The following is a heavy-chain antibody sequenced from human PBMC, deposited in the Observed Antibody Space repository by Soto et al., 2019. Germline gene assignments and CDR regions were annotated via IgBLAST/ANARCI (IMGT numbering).Heavy chain of an antibody. D-gene: IGHD1-7*01. J-gene: IGHJ5*02. CDR2: IYYSGST. V-gene: IGHV4-31*03. CDR3: ARAAYNWNYGSSWFDP. CDR1: GGSISSGGYY. Sequence: QVQLQESGPGLVKPSQTLSLTCTVSGGSISSGGYYWSWIRQHPGKGLEWIGYIYYSGSTYYNPSLKSRVTISVDTSKNQFSLKLSFVTAADTAVYYCARAAYNWNYGSSWFDPWGQGTLVTVSS.